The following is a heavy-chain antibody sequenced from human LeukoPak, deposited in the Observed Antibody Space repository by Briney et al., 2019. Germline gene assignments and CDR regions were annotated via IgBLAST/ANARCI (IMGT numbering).Heavy chain of an antibody. CDR3: ARVVVPAAHYLDY. J-gene: IGHJ4*02. D-gene: IGHD2-2*01. Sequence: PSETLSLTCTVSGGSISSGDYYWSWIRQPPGKGLEWIGYIYYSGSTYYNPSLKSRVTISVDTSKNQFSLKLSSVTAADTAVYYCARVVVPAAHYLDYWGQGTLVTVSS. CDR1: GGSISSGDYY. V-gene: IGHV4-30-4*01. CDR2: IYYSGST.